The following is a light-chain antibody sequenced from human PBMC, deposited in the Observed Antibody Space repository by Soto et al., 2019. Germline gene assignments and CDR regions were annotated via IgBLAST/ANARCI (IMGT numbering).Light chain of an antibody. CDR3: QQYNNRPHK. J-gene: IGKJ1*01. CDR2: GAS. Sequence: TAAPSPLSVTTGQRATLFCRASQSVSSNLAWYQQKPGQAPRLLIYGASTRATGIPARFSGSGSGTEFTFTISSLQSEDIATYYCQQYNNRPHKFGRGTKVDIK. V-gene: IGKV3-15*01. CDR1: QSVSSN.